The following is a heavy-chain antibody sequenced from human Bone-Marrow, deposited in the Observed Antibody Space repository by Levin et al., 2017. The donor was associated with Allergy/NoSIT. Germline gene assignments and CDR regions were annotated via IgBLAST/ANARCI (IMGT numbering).Heavy chain of an antibody. V-gene: IGHV3-15*01. D-gene: IGHD3-3*01. Sequence: GGSLRLSCAASGFTFSNAWMSWVRQAPGKGLEWVGRIKSKTDGGTTDYAAPVKGRFTISRDDSKNTLYLQMNSLKTEDTAVYYCTTRTIFGDDAFDIWGQGTMVTVSS. CDR3: TTRTIFGDDAFDI. CDR2: IKSKTDGGTT. CDR1: GFTFSNAW. J-gene: IGHJ3*02.